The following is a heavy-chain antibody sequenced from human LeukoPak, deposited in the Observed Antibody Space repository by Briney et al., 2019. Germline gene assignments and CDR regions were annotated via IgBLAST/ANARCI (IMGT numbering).Heavy chain of an antibody. V-gene: IGHV4-59*01. D-gene: IGHD3-3*01. CDR3: ARGFDLTHYDAFDI. J-gene: IGHJ3*02. CDR2: IYYSGST. CDR1: GGSISSYY. Sequence: SETLSLTCTVSGGSISSYYWSGIRQPPGKGLEWIGYIYYSGSTNYNPSLKSRVTISVDTSKNQFSLKLSSVTAADTAVYYCARGFDLTHYDAFDIWGQGTMVTVSS.